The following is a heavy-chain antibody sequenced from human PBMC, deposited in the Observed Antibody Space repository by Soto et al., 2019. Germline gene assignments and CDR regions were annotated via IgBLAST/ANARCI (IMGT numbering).Heavy chain of an antibody. V-gene: IGHV1-18*01. CDR1: GYPFNKIA. Sequence: QVQLVQSGGEVKKPGASVRVSCQASGYPFNKIAIHWVRQAPGHGLEWMGRMSGRSGYSNCAPTVRDRITRATDTSNDTAYMELRSPRSDDPAVYYCATEGGLSTGKHPYGLEVWGQGTTVTV. CDR3: ATEGGLSTGKHPYGLEV. D-gene: IGHD3-9*01. J-gene: IGHJ6*02. CDR2: MSGRSGYS.